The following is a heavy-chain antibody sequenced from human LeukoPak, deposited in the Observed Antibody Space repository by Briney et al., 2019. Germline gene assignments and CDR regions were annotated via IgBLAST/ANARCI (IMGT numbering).Heavy chain of an antibody. CDR1: GGTFSSYA. Sequence: SVKVSCXASGGTFSSYAISWVRLAPGQGLEWMGRIIPIFGTANYAQKFQGRVTITTDESTSTAYMELSSLRSEDTAVYYCASATGYCSSTSCYDEFWQQLGTSYFDYWGQGTLVTVSS. V-gene: IGHV1-69*05. D-gene: IGHD2-2*01. J-gene: IGHJ4*02. CDR2: IIPIFGTA. CDR3: ASATGYCSSTSCYDEFWQQLGTSYFDY.